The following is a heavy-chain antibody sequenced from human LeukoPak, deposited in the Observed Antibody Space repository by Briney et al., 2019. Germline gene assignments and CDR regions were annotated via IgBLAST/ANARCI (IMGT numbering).Heavy chain of an antibody. CDR3: ARTIFWSGYPYFDY. CDR1: GYTFTGYY. Sequence: ASVKVSCKASGYTFTGYYMHWVRQAPGQGLEWMGWINPNSGCTNYAQKFQGRVTITRYTSISTAYMELSRLRSDDTAVYYCARTIFWSGYPYFDYWGQGTMVTVSS. D-gene: IGHD3-3*01. CDR2: INPNSGCT. J-gene: IGHJ4*02. V-gene: IGHV1-2*02.